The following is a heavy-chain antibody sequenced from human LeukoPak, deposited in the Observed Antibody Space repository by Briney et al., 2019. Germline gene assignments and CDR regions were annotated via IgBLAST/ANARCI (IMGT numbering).Heavy chain of an antibody. CDR1: GGSISSGDYY. V-gene: IGHV4-61*08. CDR2: IYYSGST. Sequence: SQTLSLTCTVSGGSISSGDYYWSWIRQPPGKGLEWIGYIYYSGSTNYNPSLKSRVTISVDTSKNQFSLKLSSVTAADTAVYYCARDPGPSYSSSWYYRSYYYYG. D-gene: IGHD6-13*01. CDR3: ARDPGPSYSSSWYYRSYYYYG. J-gene: IGHJ6*01.